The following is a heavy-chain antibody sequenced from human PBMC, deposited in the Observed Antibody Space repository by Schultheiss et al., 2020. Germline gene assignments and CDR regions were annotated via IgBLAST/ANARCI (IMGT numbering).Heavy chain of an antibody. Sequence: ASVKVSCKASGYTFTSYGISWVRQAPGQGLEWMGIINPSGGSTSYAQKFQGRVTITRDTSISTGNMELSRLRSDDTAVYYCARSDADYGWFDPWGQGTLVTVSS. V-gene: IGHV1-46*01. CDR3: ARSDADYGWFDP. CDR1: GYTFTSYG. D-gene: IGHD4-17*01. CDR2: INPSGGST. J-gene: IGHJ5*02.